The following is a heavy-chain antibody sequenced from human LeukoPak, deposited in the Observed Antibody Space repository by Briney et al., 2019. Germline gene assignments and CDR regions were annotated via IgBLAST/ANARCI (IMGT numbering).Heavy chain of an antibody. CDR3: ARYGDHFDY. D-gene: IGHD4-17*01. CDR1: GFTFSTYA. CDR2: ISGSGGT. V-gene: IGHV3-23*01. J-gene: IGHJ4*02. Sequence: GGSLRLSCAASGFTFSTYAMSWVRQAPGKGLEWVSAISGSGGTYYADSVKGRFTISRDNSKNTLYLQMNSLRAEDTAVYYCARYGDHFDYWGQGTLVTVSS.